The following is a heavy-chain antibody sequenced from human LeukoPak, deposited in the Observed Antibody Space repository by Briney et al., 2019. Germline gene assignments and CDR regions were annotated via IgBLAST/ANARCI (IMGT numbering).Heavy chain of an antibody. CDR3: ARDRVYYMDV. CDR1: GFTFSSYE. V-gene: IGHV3-48*01. J-gene: IGHJ6*03. CDR2: ISSSSNTI. Sequence: GGSLRLSCAASGFTFSSYEMNWVRQAPGKGLEWVSYISSSSNTIYYADSVKGRFTISRDNAKNSLYLQMNSLRAEDTAVYYCARDRVYYMDVWGKGTTVTVSS.